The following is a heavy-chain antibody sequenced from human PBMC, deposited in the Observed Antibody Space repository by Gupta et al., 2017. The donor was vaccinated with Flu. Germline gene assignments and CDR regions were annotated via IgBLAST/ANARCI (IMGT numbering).Heavy chain of an antibody. J-gene: IGHJ4*02. CDR3: AKGERITMVRGVNTPDY. D-gene: IGHD3-10*01. V-gene: IGHV3-23*01. CDR1: GFTFSSYA. Sequence: EVQLLESGGGLVQPGGSLRLSCAASGFTFSSYAMSWVRQAPGKGLEWVSAISGSGGSTYYADSVKGRFTISRDNSKNTLYLQMNSLRAEDTAVYYCAKGERITMVRGVNTPDYWGQGTLVTVSS. CDR2: ISGSGGST.